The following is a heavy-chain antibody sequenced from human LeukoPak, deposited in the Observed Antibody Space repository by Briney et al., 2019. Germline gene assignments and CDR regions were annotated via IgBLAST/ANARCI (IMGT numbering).Heavy chain of an antibody. Sequence: PGGSLRLSCAASGFTFSSYWMHWVRQAPGKGLVWVSRISTDGSSTTYADSVKGRFTISRDNAKNALYLQMNSLRAEDTAVYYCAIDRGFWSQGTLVTVSS. CDR1: GFTFSSYW. J-gene: IGHJ4*02. CDR3: AIDRGF. V-gene: IGHV3-74*01. CDR2: ISTDGSST.